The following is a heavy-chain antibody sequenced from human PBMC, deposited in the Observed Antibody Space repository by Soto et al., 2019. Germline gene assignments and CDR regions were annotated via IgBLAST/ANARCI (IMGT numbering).Heavy chain of an antibody. J-gene: IGHJ6*03. CDR3: ARHPDNGPYYYYYMDV. CDR2: IYYSGST. Sequence: SETLSLTCTVSGGSISSSSYYWGWIRQPPGKGLEWIGSIYYSGSTYYNPSLKSRVTISVDTSKNQFSLKLSSVTAADTAVYYCARHPDNGPYYYYYMDVWGKGTTVTVSS. CDR1: GGSISSSSYY. D-gene: IGHD1-20*01. V-gene: IGHV4-39*01.